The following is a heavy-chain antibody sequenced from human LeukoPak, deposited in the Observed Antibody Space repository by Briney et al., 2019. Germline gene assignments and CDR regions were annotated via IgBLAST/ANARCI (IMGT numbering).Heavy chain of an antibody. CDR2: IHHSGNT. CDR1: GGSFSGYY. Sequence: SETLSLTCAVYGGSFSGYYWTWSRQTPGEGLEWIGYIHHSGNTNYNPSLKSRVSMSVDTSKNQFSLKLSSVTVADTAVYYCARDALSFSGSYQTNNWLDPWGQGALVTVSS. CDR3: ARDALSFSGSYQTNNWLDP. D-gene: IGHD1-26*01. V-gene: IGHV4-59*01. J-gene: IGHJ5*02.